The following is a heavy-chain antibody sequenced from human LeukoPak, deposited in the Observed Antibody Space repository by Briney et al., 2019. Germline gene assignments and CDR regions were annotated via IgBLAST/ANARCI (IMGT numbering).Heavy chain of an antibody. J-gene: IGHJ4*02. CDR1: GGSISSGSYY. Sequence: SETLSLTCTVSGGSISSGSYYWSWIRQPAGKGLDWFGRIYTSGSTNYNPSLKSRATISVDTSKNQFSLKLSSVTAADTAVYYCARGSRITMVRGVNPLDYWGQGTLVTVSS. CDR3: ARGSRITMVRGVNPLDY. V-gene: IGHV4-61*02. D-gene: IGHD3-10*01. CDR2: IYTSGST.